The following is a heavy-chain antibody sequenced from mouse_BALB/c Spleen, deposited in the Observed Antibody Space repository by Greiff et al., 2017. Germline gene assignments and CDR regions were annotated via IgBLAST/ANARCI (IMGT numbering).Heavy chain of an antibody. J-gene: IGHJ3*01. D-gene: IGHD2-4*01. CDR3: ARDYDYDEGAWFAY. CDR1: GFSLTGYG. V-gene: IGHV2-6-7*01. CDR2: IWGDGST. Sequence: VKLQESGPGLVAPSQSLSITCTVSGFSLTGYGVNWVRQPPGKGLEWLGMIWGDGSTDYNSALKSRLSISKDNSKSQVFLKMNSLQTDDTARYYCARDYDYDEGAWFAYWGQGTLVTVSA.